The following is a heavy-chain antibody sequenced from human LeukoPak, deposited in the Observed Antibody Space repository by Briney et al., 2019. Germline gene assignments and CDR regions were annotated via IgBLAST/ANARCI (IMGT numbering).Heavy chain of an antibody. CDR3: AKDGDGSNTWFGFRGSFDY. D-gene: IGHD3-10*01. V-gene: IGHV3-23*01. J-gene: IGHJ4*02. CDR2: ISATGGTT. CDR1: GFTFRSSA. Sequence: PGGSLRALCAGSGFTFRSSAMHWVRQTPGKGPEWVSGISATGGTTYYADSVKGRFTVSRDNSNNTLYLQMSGLRADDTAIYYCAKDGDGSNTWFGFRGSFDYWGQGALVTVSS.